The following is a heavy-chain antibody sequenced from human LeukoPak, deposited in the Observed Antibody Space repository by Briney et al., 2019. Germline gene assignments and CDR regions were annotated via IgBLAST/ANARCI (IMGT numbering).Heavy chain of an antibody. V-gene: IGHV1-2*02. CDR3: ARANFLYCSSTTCLFDY. J-gene: IGHJ4*02. CDR2: INPNSGDT. CDR1: GYTFTDYY. Sequence: ASVTVSCKASGYTFTDYYLHWVRQAPGQGFEWMGWINPNSGDTNYAQKFQGRVTMTRDTSISTAHMEMSRLRSDDTAVYYCARANFLYCSSTTCLFDYWGQGTLVTVSS. D-gene: IGHD2-2*01.